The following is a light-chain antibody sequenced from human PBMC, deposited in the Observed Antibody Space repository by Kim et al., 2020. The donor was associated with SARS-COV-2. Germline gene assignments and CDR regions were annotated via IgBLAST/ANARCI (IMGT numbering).Light chain of an antibody. V-gene: IGKV1-17*01. CDR1: QDIRND. CDR3: LQHNTYPIT. J-gene: IGKJ5*01. CDR2: GAS. Sequence: ASVGDRVTITCRARQDIRNDLGWYQQNPGRAPKRLINGASSMQSGVPSRFSGSGSGTEFTLTIISLQPEDFATYFCLQHNTYPITFGQGTRLEIK.